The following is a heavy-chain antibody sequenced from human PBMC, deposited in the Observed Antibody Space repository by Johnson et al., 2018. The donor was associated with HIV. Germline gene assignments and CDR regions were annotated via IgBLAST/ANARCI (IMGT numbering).Heavy chain of an antibody. J-gene: IGHJ3*02. CDR2: IGYDGSNK. Sequence: QVQLVESGGGVVQPGRSLRLSCGASGFSFNNYAMHWVRQAPGKGLEWVAVIGYDGSNKYYADSVKGRLTVSRDNSKTTLYLQMNSLRAEDTALYYCARERVGDAFDIWGQGTMVTVSS. CDR3: ARERVGDAFDI. CDR1: GFSFNNYA. V-gene: IGHV3-30*04. D-gene: IGHD1-26*01.